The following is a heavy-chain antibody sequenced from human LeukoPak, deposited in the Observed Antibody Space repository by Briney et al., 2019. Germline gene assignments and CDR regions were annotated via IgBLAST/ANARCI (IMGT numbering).Heavy chain of an antibody. J-gene: IGHJ3*02. CDR2: IIPILGIA. V-gene: IGHV1-69*04. CDR1: GGTFSSYA. CDR3: ALLLWFGSEAFDI. Sequence: ASVKVSCKASGGTFSSYAISWVRQAPGQGLEWMGRIIPILGIANYAQKFQGRVTMTRDTSTSTVYMELSSLRSEDTAVYYCALLLWFGSEAFDIWGQGTMVTVSS. D-gene: IGHD3-10*01.